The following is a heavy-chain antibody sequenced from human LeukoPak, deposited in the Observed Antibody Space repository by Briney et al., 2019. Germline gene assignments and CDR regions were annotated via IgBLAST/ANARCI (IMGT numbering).Heavy chain of an antibody. J-gene: IGHJ3*02. Sequence: GGSLRLSCAASGFSFGTYAMTWVRQAPGKGLEWVSGITGSGGSTNYADSVKGRFTISRDNSKNTLYLQMSSLRAEDTAVYYCTGGGWSTDAFDIWGQGTMVTVSS. D-gene: IGHD6-19*01. CDR3: TGGGWSTDAFDI. CDR1: GFSFGTYA. CDR2: ITGSGGST. V-gene: IGHV3-23*01.